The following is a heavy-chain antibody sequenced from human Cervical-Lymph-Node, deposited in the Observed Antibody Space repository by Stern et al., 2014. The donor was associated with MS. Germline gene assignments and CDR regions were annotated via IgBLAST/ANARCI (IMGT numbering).Heavy chain of an antibody. CDR2: IKHDGSER. CDR3: ARQHYYAFDM. CDR1: GFTLSTYP. Sequence: EVQLVQSGGGLVQPGGSLRLSCAASGFTLSTYPMNWVRQAPGKGLEWVANIKHDGSERYYVDSVKGRFTISRDNAKNSLYLEMNYLRVEDTAVYYCARQHYYAFDMWGQGTMVTVSS. J-gene: IGHJ3*02. V-gene: IGHV3-7*01. D-gene: IGHD3-10*01.